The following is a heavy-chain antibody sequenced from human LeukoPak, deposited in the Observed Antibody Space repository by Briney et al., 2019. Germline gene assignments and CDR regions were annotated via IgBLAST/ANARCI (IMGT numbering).Heavy chain of an antibody. CDR1: GGSISSHF. V-gene: IGHV4-59*06. Sequence: PSETLSLTCTVSGGSISSHFWTWIRQRPGKGLEWIGNIYYSGSTYYNPSLQSRFTISVDTSKNHFSLKLSSVTAADTAVYTCAREGSWYEFDYWGQGTLVTVSS. CDR3: AREGSWYEFDY. CDR2: IYYSGST. J-gene: IGHJ4*02. D-gene: IGHD6-13*01.